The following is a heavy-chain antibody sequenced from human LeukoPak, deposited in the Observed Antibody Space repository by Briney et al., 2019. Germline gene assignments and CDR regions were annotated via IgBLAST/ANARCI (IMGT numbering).Heavy chain of an antibody. D-gene: IGHD3-10*01. Sequence: ASVKVSCKASGGTFSSYAISWVRQAPGQGLEWMGGIIPIFGTANYAQKFQGRVTITADESTSTAYMELSSLRSEDTAVYYCAREYYYGSGSNMDVWGKGTTVTISS. J-gene: IGHJ6*03. CDR2: IIPIFGTA. CDR3: AREYYYGSGSNMDV. V-gene: IGHV1-69*13. CDR1: GGTFSSYA.